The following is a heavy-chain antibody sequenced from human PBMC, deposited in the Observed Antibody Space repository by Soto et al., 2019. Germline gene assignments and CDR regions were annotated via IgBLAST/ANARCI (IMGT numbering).Heavy chain of an antibody. CDR1: GYTFTNYD. CDR3: ARERTSGLDV. J-gene: IGHJ6*02. Sequence: QVQLVQSGAEVKEPGASVKVSCKSSGYTFTNYDISWVRQATGQGREWMGWISPYNGKTTYTQRLQGRVTVTTDTSTSTAYMELRSLRSDDTAVYYCARERTSGLDVWGQGTTVTVSS. CDR2: ISPYNGKT. V-gene: IGHV1-18*01.